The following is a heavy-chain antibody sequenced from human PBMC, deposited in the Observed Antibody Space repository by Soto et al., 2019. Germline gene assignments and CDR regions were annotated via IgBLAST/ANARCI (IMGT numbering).Heavy chain of an antibody. CDR1: GFPVSNYD. D-gene: IGHD6-13*01. Sequence: GGSLIVSCAASGFPVSNYDMNWVRRAPGKGLEWVSVIYTAGSADFADSVKGRFSISRDDSKNTLYLQMNSLRAEDTAVYYCAKDQGSSWYEIDYWGQGTLVTVSS. V-gene: IGHV3-66*01. CDR2: IYTAGSA. J-gene: IGHJ4*02. CDR3: AKDQGSSWYEIDY.